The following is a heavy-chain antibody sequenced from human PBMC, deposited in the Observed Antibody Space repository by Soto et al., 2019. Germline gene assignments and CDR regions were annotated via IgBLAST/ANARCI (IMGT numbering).Heavy chain of an antibody. Sequence: QVQLQESGPGLVKPSGTLSLTCAVSNGSISNNDWWSGVRQPPGKGLEWIGEINHSGTTNYNPSLKSRVTILVDKSKNQFSLKLTSVTSADTAVYYCARGITFGGVIFDDWGQGTLVTVSS. J-gene: IGHJ4*02. CDR3: ARGITFGGVIFDD. CDR1: NGSISNNDW. D-gene: IGHD3-16*01. CDR2: INHSGTT. V-gene: IGHV4-4*02.